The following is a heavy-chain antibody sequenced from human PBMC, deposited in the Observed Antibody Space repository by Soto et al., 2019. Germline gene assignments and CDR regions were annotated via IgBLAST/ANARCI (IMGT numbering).Heavy chain of an antibody. CDR1: GGTFSSYA. CDR3: ARDRDGYNWDSYFDY. J-gene: IGHJ4*02. CDR2: IIPIFGTA. D-gene: IGHD5-12*01. Sequence: SVKVSCKASGGTFSSYAISWVRQAPGQGLEWMGGIIPIFGTANYAQKFQGRVTITADESTSTAYMELSSLRSEDTAVYYFARDRDGYNWDSYFDYWGQGTLVTVSS. V-gene: IGHV1-69*13.